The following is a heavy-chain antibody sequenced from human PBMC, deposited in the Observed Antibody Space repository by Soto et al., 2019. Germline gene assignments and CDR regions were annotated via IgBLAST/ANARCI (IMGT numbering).Heavy chain of an antibody. J-gene: IGHJ6*02. CDR2: ISGSGGST. V-gene: IGHV3-23*01. CDR1: GGSFSGYY. CDR3: AKTTTAMVTDYYYGMDV. D-gene: IGHD5-18*01. Sequence: LSLTCAVYGGSFSGYYWSWIRQPPGKGLEWVSAISGSGGSTYYADSVKGRFTISRDNSKNTLYLQMNSLRAEDTAVYYCAKTTTAMVTDYYYGMDVWGQGTTVTVSS.